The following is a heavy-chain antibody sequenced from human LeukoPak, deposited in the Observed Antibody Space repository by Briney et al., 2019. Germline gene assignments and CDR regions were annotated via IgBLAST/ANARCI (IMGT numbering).Heavy chain of an antibody. V-gene: IGHV3-21*01. Sequence: GGSLRLSCAASGFTFSSYSMNWVRQAPGKGLEWVSSISSSSSYIYYADSVKGRFTISRDNSKNTLYLQMNSLRAEDTAVYYCARDGSYGSGSYGGFDYWGQGTLVTVSS. CDR3: ARDGSYGSGSYGGFDY. CDR2: ISSSSSYI. D-gene: IGHD3-10*01. CDR1: GFTFSSYS. J-gene: IGHJ4*02.